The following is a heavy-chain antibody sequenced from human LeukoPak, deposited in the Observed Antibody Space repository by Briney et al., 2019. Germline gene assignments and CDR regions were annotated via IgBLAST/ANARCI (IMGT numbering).Heavy chain of an antibody. D-gene: IGHD5-18*01. CDR2: IGNTET. V-gene: IGHV3-23*01. CDR3: AKDWIQFNRVFDCFDS. J-gene: IGHJ4*02. CDR1: GFPFETNA. Sequence: PGGSLRLSCATSGFPFETNAMSWVRQAPGKGLGGVATIGNTETFYADSVTGRFTISRDNSKNTVNLQMNRLRVEDTAIYYCAKDWIQFNRVFDCFDSWGQGTLVTVSS.